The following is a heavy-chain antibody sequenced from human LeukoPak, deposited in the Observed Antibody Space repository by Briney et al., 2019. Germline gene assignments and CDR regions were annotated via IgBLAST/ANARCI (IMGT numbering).Heavy chain of an antibody. J-gene: IGHJ3*02. CDR3: ARPMYYDYVWGSYQSAFDI. D-gene: IGHD3-16*02. Sequence: PGGSLRLSCAASGFTFSSYEMNWVRQAPGKGLEWVSGINWNGGSTGYADSVKGRFTISRDNAKNSLYLQMNSLGAEDTALYYCARPMYYDYVWGSYQSAFDIWGQGTMVTVSS. CDR2: INWNGGST. CDR1: GFTFSSYE. V-gene: IGHV3-20*04.